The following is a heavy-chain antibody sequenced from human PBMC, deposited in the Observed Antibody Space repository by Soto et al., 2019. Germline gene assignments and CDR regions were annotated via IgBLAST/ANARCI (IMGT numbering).Heavy chain of an antibody. CDR1: GFTFSSYA. J-gene: IGHJ4*02. D-gene: IGHD4-4*01. CDR2: ISVSGGTT. CDR3: ATLMTTVTSFDY. Sequence: PGGSLRLSCAVSGFTFSSYAMNWVRQAPGKGLEWVATISVSGGTTYYADSVKGRFTISRDNSKNTLYLQMNSLRAEDTAVYYCATLMTTVTSFDYWGQGALVTVSS. V-gene: IGHV3-23*01.